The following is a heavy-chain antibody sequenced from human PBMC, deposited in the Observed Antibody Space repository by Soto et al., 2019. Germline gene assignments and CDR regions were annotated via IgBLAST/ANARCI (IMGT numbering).Heavy chain of an antibody. J-gene: IGHJ4*02. CDR3: AKDHGYCSSTSCSPYYFDY. V-gene: IGHV3-23*01. CDR2: ISGSGGST. D-gene: IGHD2-2*01. CDR1: GFTFSSYA. Sequence: GGSLRLSCAASGFTFSSYAMSWVRQAPGKGLEWVSAISGSGGSTYYADSVKGRFTISRDNSKNTLYLQMNSLRAEDTAVYYCAKDHGYCSSTSCSPYYFDYWGQGTLVTVSS.